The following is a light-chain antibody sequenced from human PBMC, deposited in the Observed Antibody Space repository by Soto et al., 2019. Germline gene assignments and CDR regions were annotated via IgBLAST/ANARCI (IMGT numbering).Light chain of an antibody. CDR3: AAWDDSLSGVV. J-gene: IGLJ2*01. CDR2: RNN. Sequence: QSVLTQPPSASGTPGQRVTISCSGSSSNIGSNYVYWYQQLPGTAPKLLIYRNNQRPSGVPDRFSGYKSGTSASLAISGLRSEDEDDYYCAAWDDSLSGVVFGGGTKRTV. CDR1: SSNIGSNY. V-gene: IGLV1-47*01.